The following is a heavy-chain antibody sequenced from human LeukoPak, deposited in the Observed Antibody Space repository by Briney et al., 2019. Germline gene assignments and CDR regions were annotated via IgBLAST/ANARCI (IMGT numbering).Heavy chain of an antibody. CDR1: GGSISSGGYH. J-gene: IGHJ4*02. Sequence: PSQTLSLTCTVSGGSISSGGYHWSWIRQPPGKGLEWIGYIYHSGSTYYNPSLKSRVTISVDRSKNQFSLKLSSVTAADTAVYYCARDEPTFSGSYGPIDYWGQGTLVTVSS. CDR2: IYHSGST. V-gene: IGHV4-30-2*01. CDR3: ARDEPTFSGSYGPIDY. D-gene: IGHD1-26*01.